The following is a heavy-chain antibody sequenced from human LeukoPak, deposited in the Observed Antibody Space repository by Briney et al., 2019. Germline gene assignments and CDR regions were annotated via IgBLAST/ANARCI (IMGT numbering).Heavy chain of an antibody. CDR2: IKSKTDGGTT. V-gene: IGHV3-15*01. Sequence: PGGSLRLSCAASGFTFINAWMSWIRQAPGKGLEWVGRIKSKTDGGTTEYAAPVKGRFTISRDDSKNTLYLQMNSLKTEDTAVYYCTSCIAAAGTYYYYYMDVWGKGTTVTISS. D-gene: IGHD6-13*01. J-gene: IGHJ6*03. CDR3: TSCIAAAGTYYYYYMDV. CDR1: GFTFINAW.